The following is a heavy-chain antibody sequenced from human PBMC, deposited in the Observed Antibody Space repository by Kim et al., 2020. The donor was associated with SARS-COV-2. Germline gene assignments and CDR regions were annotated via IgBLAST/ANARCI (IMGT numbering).Heavy chain of an antibody. D-gene: IGHD1-7*01. J-gene: IGHJ4*02. V-gene: IGHV7-4-1*02. CDR1: GYTFTSYA. CDR3: ARDRAHNWNSLFDY. CDR2: INTNTGNS. Sequence: ASVKVSCKASGYTFTSYAMNWVRQAPGQGLEWMGWINTNTGNSTYAQGFTGRFVFSLDTSVSTAYLQISSLKAEDTAVYYCARDRAHNWNSLFDYWGQGTLVTVSS.